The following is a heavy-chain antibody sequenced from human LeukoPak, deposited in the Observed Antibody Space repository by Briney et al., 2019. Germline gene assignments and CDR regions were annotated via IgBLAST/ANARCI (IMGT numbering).Heavy chain of an antibody. CDR1: GFTFSTYE. J-gene: IGHJ3*02. CDR3: ARRNEVSWFNTDAFDI. CDR2: ISSSGSTI. V-gene: IGHV3-48*03. D-gene: IGHD1-1*01. Sequence: GGSLRLSCAASGFTFSTYEMNWIRQAPGKGLEWVSYISSSGSTIYYADSVKGRFTISRDNAKNSLYLQMNSLRAEDTAVYYCARRNEVSWFNTDAFDIWGQGTMVTVSS.